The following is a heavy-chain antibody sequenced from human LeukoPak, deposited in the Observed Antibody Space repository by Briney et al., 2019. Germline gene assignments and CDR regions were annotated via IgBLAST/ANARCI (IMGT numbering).Heavy chain of an antibody. CDR3: ARMVDYYDSSGYYPHDAFDI. Sequence: SETLSLTCTVSGGSISSYYWSWIRQPAGKGLEWIGRIYTSGSTNYNPSLKSRVTMPVDTSKNQFSLKLSSVTAADTAVYYCARMVDYYDSSGYYPHDAFDIWGQGTMVTVSS. CDR2: IYTSGST. CDR1: GGSISSYY. V-gene: IGHV4-4*07. D-gene: IGHD3-22*01. J-gene: IGHJ3*02.